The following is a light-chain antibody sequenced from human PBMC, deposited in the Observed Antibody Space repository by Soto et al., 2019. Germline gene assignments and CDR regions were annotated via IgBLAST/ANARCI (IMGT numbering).Light chain of an antibody. Sequence: EIVMTQSPATLSVSPGERDTLSCRASQSVSSNLAWYQQKPGQAPRLLIYGASTRATGIPDRFSGSGSGTEFTLTISNLQSEDFAVYYCQQYNNWPPWTFGQGTKVDVK. V-gene: IGKV3-15*01. CDR3: QQYNNWPPWT. J-gene: IGKJ1*01. CDR1: QSVSSN. CDR2: GAS.